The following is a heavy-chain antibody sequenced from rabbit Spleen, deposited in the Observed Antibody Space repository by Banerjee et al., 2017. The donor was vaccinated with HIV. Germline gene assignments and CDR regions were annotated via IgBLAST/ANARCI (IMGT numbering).Heavy chain of an antibody. Sequence: QSLEESGGDLVKPGASLTLTCTASGFSFSTDYYMCWVRQAPGKGLQWIACINTYTARPVYATWAKGRFTISRPSSPTVTLQKTSLTAADATAYFCSRDLASVIGWNFGLWGPGTLVTVS. J-gene: IGHJ4*01. CDR1: GFSFSTDYY. CDR3: SRDLASVIGWNFGL. D-gene: IGHD3-1*01. V-gene: IGHV1S40*01. CDR2: INTYTARP.